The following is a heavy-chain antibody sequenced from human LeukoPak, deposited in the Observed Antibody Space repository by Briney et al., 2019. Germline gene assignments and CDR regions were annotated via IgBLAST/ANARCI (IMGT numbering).Heavy chain of an antibody. CDR2: ISYDGSNK. Sequence: PGGSLRLSCAASGFTFSSYGMHWVRQAPGKGLEWVAVISYDGSNKYNADSVKGRFTIARDNSKNTLYLQMNSLRGEDTAMYYCARDSPIGFGSSWYDGGLVDYWGQGTLVTVSS. CDR1: GFTFSSYG. V-gene: IGHV3-30*03. J-gene: IGHJ4*02. D-gene: IGHD6-13*01. CDR3: ARDSPIGFGSSWYDGGLVDY.